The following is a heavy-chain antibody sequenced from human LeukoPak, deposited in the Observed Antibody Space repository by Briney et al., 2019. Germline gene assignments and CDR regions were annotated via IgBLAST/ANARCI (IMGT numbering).Heavy chain of an antibody. J-gene: IGHJ4*02. Sequence: SETLSLTCAVYGGSFSGYYWSWIRQPPGKGLEWIGEINHSGSTNYNPSFKSRVTISVDTSKNQFSLKLSSVTAADTAVYYCARSDLYGDYPPGKYWGQGTLVTVSS. V-gene: IGHV4-34*01. D-gene: IGHD4-17*01. CDR2: INHSGST. CDR1: GGSFSGYY. CDR3: ARSDLYGDYPPGKY.